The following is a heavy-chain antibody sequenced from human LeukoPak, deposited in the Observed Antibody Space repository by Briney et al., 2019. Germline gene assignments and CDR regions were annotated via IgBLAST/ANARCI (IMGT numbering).Heavy chain of an antibody. Sequence: ASVKVSCKASGGTFSSYAISWVRQAPGQGLEWMGGIIPIFGTANYAQKFQGRVTITTDESTSTAYMELSSLRSEDTAVYYCAREGGRRPPLSYEAEYYYYYMDVWGKGTTVTVSS. CDR1: GGTFSSYA. CDR3: AREGGRRPPLSYEAEYYYYYMDV. D-gene: IGHD3-16*01. CDR2: IIPIFGTA. V-gene: IGHV1-69*05. J-gene: IGHJ6*03.